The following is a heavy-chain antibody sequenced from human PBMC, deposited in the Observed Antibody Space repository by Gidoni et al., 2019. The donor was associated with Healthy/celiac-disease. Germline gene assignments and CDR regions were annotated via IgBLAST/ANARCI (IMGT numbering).Heavy chain of an antibody. V-gene: IGHV1-3*01. Sequence: QLQLVQSGAEVTKPGPSVKVSCKPSGSTFTSYAMHWVRQAPGQRLEWMGWINAGNGNTKYSQKCQGRGTITRDTSASTAYMELSSLRSEDTAVYYCARAPTDAHAFDIWGQGTMVTVSS. CDR2: INAGNGNT. D-gene: IGHD1-26*01. J-gene: IGHJ3*02. CDR3: ARAPTDAHAFDI. CDR1: GSTFTSYA.